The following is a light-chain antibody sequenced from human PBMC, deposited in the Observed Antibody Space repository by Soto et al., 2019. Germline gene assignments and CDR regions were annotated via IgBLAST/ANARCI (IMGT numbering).Light chain of an antibody. Sequence: EIVLTQSPATLSLSPGETATLSCRASQSVSSYLVWYQQKRGQAPRLLIYYASNRATGIPARFRGSGSGTDFTLPISSLEPEDFAVYYCQQRCTWPRTFGQGTKVEIK. V-gene: IGKV3-11*01. CDR1: QSVSSY. CDR3: QQRCTWPRT. J-gene: IGKJ1*01. CDR2: YAS.